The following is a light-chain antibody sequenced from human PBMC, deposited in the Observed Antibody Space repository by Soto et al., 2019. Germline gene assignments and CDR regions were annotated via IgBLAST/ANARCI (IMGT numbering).Light chain of an antibody. Sequence: ESVLTQSPGTLSLSPGERATLSCRASQSVSSSYLAWYQQKPGQAPRLLIYGASSRATGIPDRFSGSGSGTEFTLTLSRLEPEDFAVYYCQQYGSSPQWTFGQGTKVEI. J-gene: IGKJ1*01. CDR2: GAS. V-gene: IGKV3-20*01. CDR3: QQYGSSPQWT. CDR1: QSVSSSY.